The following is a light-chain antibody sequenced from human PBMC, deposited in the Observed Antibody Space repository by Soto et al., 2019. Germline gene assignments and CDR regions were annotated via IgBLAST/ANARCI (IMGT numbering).Light chain of an antibody. CDR2: DAS. CDR1: QTISTW. Sequence: DIQVTQSPPTLSASVGDRVTITCRASQTISTWMAWYQQKPGKAPKLLVYDASTLQSGVASRFSGSGSGTDFTLTISRLHPDDFATYYCQQYNTYPWTFGQGTKVDIK. V-gene: IGKV1-5*01. CDR3: QQYNTYPWT. J-gene: IGKJ1*01.